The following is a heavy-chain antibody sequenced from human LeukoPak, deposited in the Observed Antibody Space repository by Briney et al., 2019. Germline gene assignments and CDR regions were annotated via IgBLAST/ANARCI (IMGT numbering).Heavy chain of an antibody. Sequence: GGSLRLSCAASGFTVSSNYMSWVRQAPGKGLEWVSAISGSGGSTYYADSVKGRFTISRDNSKNTLYLQMNSLRAEDTAVYYCAKLESRIAAPRIGYYYYMDVWGKGATVTVSS. CDR3: AKLESRIAAPRIGYYYYMDV. D-gene: IGHD6-6*01. CDR1: GFTVSSNY. V-gene: IGHV3-23*01. J-gene: IGHJ6*03. CDR2: ISGSGGST.